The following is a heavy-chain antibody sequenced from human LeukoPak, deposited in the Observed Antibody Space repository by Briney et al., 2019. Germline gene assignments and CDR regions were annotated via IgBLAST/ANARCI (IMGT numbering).Heavy chain of an antibody. CDR3: ATVVVAAQGFWFDP. D-gene: IGHD2-15*01. CDR2: ISAYNGNT. CDR1: GYTFTSYG. Sequence: GASVKVSCKASGYTFTSYGISWVRQAPGQGLEWMGWISAYNGNTNYAQKLQGRVTMTTDTSTSTAYMELRSLRTDDTAVYYCATVVVAAQGFWFDPWGQGTLVTVSS. V-gene: IGHV1-18*01. J-gene: IGHJ5*02.